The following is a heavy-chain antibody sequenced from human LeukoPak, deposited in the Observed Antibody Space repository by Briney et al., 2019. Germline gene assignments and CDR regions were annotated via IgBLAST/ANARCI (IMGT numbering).Heavy chain of an antibody. CDR2: ISGSGGST. V-gene: IGHV3-23*01. Sequence: GGSLRLSCVASGFTFSSYAMSWVRQAPGKGLEWVSAISGSGGSTYYADSVKGRFTISRDNSKNTLYLQMNSLRAEDTAVYYCAKLSTYYYDSSGYCFDYWGQGTLVTVSS. CDR3: AKLSTYYYDSSGYCFDY. CDR1: GFTFSSYA. D-gene: IGHD3-22*01. J-gene: IGHJ4*02.